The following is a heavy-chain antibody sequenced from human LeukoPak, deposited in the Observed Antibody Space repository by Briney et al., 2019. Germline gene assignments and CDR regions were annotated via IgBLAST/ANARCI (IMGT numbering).Heavy chain of an antibody. CDR3: ASYDWSYGASY. Sequence: PSGTLSLTCAVSGDSISSGNWWSWVRQPPGRGLEWIGEIFHTGSTNYNPSLKSRVTISVDKSKNHFSLKLNSVTAADTAVYYCASYDWSYGASYWGQGTLVTVSS. V-gene: IGHV4-4*02. D-gene: IGHD5-12*01. J-gene: IGHJ4*02. CDR1: GDSISSGNW. CDR2: IFHTGST.